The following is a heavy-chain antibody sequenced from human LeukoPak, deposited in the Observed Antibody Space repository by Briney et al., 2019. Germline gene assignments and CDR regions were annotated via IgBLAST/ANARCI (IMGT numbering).Heavy chain of an antibody. CDR1: GFTFSSYA. D-gene: IGHD5-12*01. J-gene: IGHJ4*02. Sequence: GGSLRLSCAASGFTFSSYAMHWVRQAPGKGLEWVAVISYDGSNKYYADSVKGRFTISRDNAKNSLYLQMNSLRAEDTAVYYCARDFGGYDPYFDYWGQGTLVTVSS. CDR2: ISYDGSNK. CDR3: ARDFGGYDPYFDY. V-gene: IGHV3-30-3*01.